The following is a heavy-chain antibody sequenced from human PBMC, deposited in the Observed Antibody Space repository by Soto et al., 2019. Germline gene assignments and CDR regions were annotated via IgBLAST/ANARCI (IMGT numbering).Heavy chain of an antibody. CDR1: GFTFSSYD. CDR3: ARDGTSGMDV. D-gene: IGHD1-1*01. V-gene: IGHV3-13*01. CDR2: IGTAGDT. J-gene: IGHJ6*02. Sequence: WGSLRLSCAASGFTFSSYDIHLVRQATGKGLEWVSAIGTAGDTYYPGSVKGRFTISRENAKNSLYLQMNSLRAGDTAVYYCARDGTSGMDVWGQGTTVTVSS.